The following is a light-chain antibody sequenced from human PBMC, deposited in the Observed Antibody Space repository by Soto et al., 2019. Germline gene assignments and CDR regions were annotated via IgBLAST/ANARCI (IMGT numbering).Light chain of an antibody. CDR2: GAS. J-gene: IGKJ1*01. V-gene: IGKV3-15*01. CDR1: KSVNSN. Sequence: EIVMTQYPATLSVSPGERATLSCRASKSVNSNLLWYQQKPGQAPRLLIYGASTRATGIPGRFSGSGYGTEFTLTISSLQSEDFAVYYCQQYNNWLWTFGQGTKVEIK. CDR3: QQYNNWLWT.